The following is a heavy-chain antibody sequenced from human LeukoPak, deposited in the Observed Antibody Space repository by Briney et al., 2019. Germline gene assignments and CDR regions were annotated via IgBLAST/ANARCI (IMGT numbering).Heavy chain of an antibody. CDR1: GFTFNKFA. CDR2: ISASGGNT. D-gene: IGHD3-10*01. J-gene: IGHJ4*02. Sequence: GGSLILSCVASGFTFNKFAMNWVRQAPGKGLECVSSISASGGNTYYAESVKGRFTISRDNSKNTLYVQMNSLRAEDTAVYYCAKGGEGETMFRGVNSLSDYWGQGSLVTVSS. V-gene: IGHV3-23*01. CDR3: AKGGEGETMFRGVNSLSDY.